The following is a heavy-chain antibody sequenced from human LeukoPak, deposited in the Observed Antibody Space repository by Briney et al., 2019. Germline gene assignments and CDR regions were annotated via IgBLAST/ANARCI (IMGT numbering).Heavy chain of an antibody. Sequence: GGSLRLSCAVSGFTFSGYWMHWVRQAPGKGLEWVSRINPDGGITNYADSVKGRFTISRDNAENTVHLQMNRLRGDDTAVYYCVRGAVGTGVWFDPWGQGTLVTVSS. V-gene: IGHV3-74*01. CDR3: VRGAVGTGVWFDP. CDR1: GFTFSGYW. CDR2: INPDGGIT. D-gene: IGHD1-26*01. J-gene: IGHJ5*02.